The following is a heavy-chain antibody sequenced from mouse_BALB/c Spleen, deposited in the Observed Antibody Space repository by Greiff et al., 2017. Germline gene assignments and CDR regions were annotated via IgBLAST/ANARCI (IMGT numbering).Heavy chain of an antibody. CDR2: IRLKSNNYAT. J-gene: IGHJ4*01. D-gene: IGHD2-3*01. Sequence: DVKLVESGGGLVQPGGSMKLSCVASGFTFSNYWMNWVRQSPEKGLEWVAEIRLKSNNYATHYAESVKGRFTISRDDSKSSVYLQMNNLRAEDTGIYYCTRGYDYSMDYWGQGTSVTVSS. CDR1: GFTFSNYW. V-gene: IGHV6-6*02. CDR3: TRGYDYSMDY.